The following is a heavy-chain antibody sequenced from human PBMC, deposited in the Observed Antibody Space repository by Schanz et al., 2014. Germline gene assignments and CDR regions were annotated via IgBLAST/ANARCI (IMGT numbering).Heavy chain of an antibody. J-gene: IGHJ1*01. D-gene: IGHD6-13*01. V-gene: IGHV3-33*06. CDR2: IWYDGSKK. Sequence: CASSVFTFISYGMHWVRQAPGKGLDWVAVIWYDGSKKYYANSVKCRFTISRDNSTNTMYLYINRRIDQDTAVYHCPKLNHEAALWQSSRQQQQVPPEDYF. CDR1: VFTFISYG. CDR3: PKLNHEAALWQSSRQQQQVPPEDYF.